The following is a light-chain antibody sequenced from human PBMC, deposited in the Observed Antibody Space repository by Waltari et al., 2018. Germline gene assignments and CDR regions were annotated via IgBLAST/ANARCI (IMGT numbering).Light chain of an antibody. CDR2: AAS. CDR3: QQLKSYPVT. V-gene: IGKV1-9*01. CDR1: QDISSS. J-gene: IGKJ5*01. Sequence: DIQLTQSPSFLSASVGDRVTLTCRASQDISSSLGWYQQRPGKPPKLLICAASTLQSGVPSRFSGSGSGTEFTLTISSLQPEDFATYYCQQLKSYPVTFGQGTRLEIK.